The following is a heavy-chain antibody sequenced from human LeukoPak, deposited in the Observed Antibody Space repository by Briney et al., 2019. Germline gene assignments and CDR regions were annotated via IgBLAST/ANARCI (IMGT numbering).Heavy chain of an antibody. CDR3: AKVRWDNSGWYYLDT. CDR2: ISYDGSNK. D-gene: IGHD6-19*01. V-gene: IGHV3-30*18. J-gene: IGHJ4*02. Sequence: PGGSLRLSCAASGFTFSDYNMHWVRQAPGKGLEGVAVISYDGSNKYYADSVKGRFTISRDNSKNTLYLQMNSLRAEDTAVYYCAKVRWDNSGWYYLDTWGQGALVTVSS. CDR1: GFTFSDYN.